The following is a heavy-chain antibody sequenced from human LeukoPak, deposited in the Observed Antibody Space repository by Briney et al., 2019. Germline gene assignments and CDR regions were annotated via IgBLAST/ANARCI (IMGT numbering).Heavy chain of an antibody. J-gene: IGHJ5*02. Sequence: GGSLRLSCAASGFTFSSYAMSWVRQAPGKGLEWVSAISGSGGSTYYADSVKGRFTISRDNSKNTLYLQMNSLRAEDTAVCYCARDSTGTTGFDPWGQGTLVTVSS. D-gene: IGHD1-1*01. CDR3: ARDSTGTTGFDP. V-gene: IGHV3-23*01. CDR1: GFTFSSYA. CDR2: ISGSGGST.